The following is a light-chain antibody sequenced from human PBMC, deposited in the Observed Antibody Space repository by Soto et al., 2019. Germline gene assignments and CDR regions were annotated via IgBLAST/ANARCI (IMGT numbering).Light chain of an antibody. CDR3: ASLTTTNFV. J-gene: IGLJ1*01. Sequence: QSLLTHPASRSRSPGQSITISCTGTSRDVGAYNLVSWYQHLPDKAPKLIISEVTNRPSGVSDRFSGSKSGNAASLTISGLQAEDEADYYCASLTTTNFVFGSGTKVTVL. CDR1: SRDVGAYNL. V-gene: IGLV2-14*01. CDR2: EVT.